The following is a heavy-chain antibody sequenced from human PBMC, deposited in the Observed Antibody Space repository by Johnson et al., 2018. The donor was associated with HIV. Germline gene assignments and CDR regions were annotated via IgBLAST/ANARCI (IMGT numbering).Heavy chain of an antibody. CDR2: IYSGGST. CDR1: GFTFDDYA. D-gene: IGHD6-19*01. Sequence: QVQLVESGGGVVQPGRSLRLSCAASGFTFDDYAMHWVRQAPGKGLEWVSVIYSGGSTYYADSVKGRFTISRDNSKNTLYLQMNSLRPEDTAVYYCARDRPSGWPDAFDIWGQGTMVTVSS. V-gene: IGHV3-NL1*01. J-gene: IGHJ3*02. CDR3: ARDRPSGWPDAFDI.